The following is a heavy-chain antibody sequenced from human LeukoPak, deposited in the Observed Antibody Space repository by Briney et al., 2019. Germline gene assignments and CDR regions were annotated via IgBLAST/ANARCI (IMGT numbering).Heavy chain of an antibody. Sequence: ASVKVSCKASGYTFTSHGISWVRQAPGQGLEWMGWISIYEGDIKYSQKVQGRVTMTRDTSTSTAYMELRSLRSDDTAVYYCATVRAVAGTQDCWGQGTLVTVSS. CDR1: GYTFTSHG. D-gene: IGHD6-19*01. V-gene: IGHV1-18*01. CDR2: ISIYEGDI. CDR3: ATVRAVAGTQDC. J-gene: IGHJ4*02.